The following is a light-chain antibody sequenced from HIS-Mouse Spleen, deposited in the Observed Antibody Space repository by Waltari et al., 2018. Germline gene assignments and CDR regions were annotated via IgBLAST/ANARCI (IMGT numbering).Light chain of an antibody. CDR1: PSLLHSNGYTY. J-gene: IGKJ3*01. CDR3: MQALQTPFT. Sequence: DLVMTQSPLSLPVTPGEPASIPCRSSPSLLHSNGYTYLDWYLQKPGQSPQLLIYLGSNRASGVPDRFSGSGSGTDFTLKISRVEAEDVGVYYCMQALQTPFTFGPGTKVDIK. CDR2: LGS. V-gene: IGKV2-28*01.